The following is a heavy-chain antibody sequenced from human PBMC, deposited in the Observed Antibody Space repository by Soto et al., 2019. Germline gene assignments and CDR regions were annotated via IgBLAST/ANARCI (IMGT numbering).Heavy chain of an antibody. CDR1: GFTFSSYW. CDR3: AREDIAVGGTDPGSYY. V-gene: IGHV3-7*04. CDR2: IKQDGSEK. J-gene: IGHJ4*02. Sequence: EVQLVESGGGLVQPGGSLRLSCAASGFTFSSYWMSWVRQAPGKGLEWVANIKQDGSEKYYVDSVKGRFTISRDNAKNSLYLQMNSLRAEDTAVDYCAREDIAVGGTDPGSYYRGQGTLVTVSS. D-gene: IGHD6-19*01.